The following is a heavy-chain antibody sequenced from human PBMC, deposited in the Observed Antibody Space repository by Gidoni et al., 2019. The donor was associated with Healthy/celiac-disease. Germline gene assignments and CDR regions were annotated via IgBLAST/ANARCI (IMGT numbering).Heavy chain of an antibody. CDR1: GGSISSSSHY. CDR3: ARQAASRLGGDFDY. Sequence: QLQLQESGAGLGKPSETLSLTCTVSGGSISSSSHYWGWIRKPPGKGLEWIGSLYYSGSTYYNPSLKSRVTISVDTSKNQFSLKLSSVTAADTAVYYCARQAASRLGGDFDYWGQGTLVTVSS. CDR2: LYYSGST. D-gene: IGHD6-6*01. V-gene: IGHV4-39*01. J-gene: IGHJ4*02.